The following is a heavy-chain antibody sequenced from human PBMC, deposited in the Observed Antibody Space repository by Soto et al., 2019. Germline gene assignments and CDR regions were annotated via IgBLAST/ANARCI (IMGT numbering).Heavy chain of an antibody. CDR1: GDSIRNFH. CDR3: AGGPRSGRRDYFDY. V-gene: IGHV4-59*01. Sequence: QVKLQEAGPGLVKPSETLSLTCNVSGDSIRNFHWSWIRQSPEKGLEWIGYIYYTGSADYSPSLKSRVTISLDTSRDQFSLKLTSVTAADTAIYYCAGGPRSGRRDYFDYWGRGALVTVSS. J-gene: IGHJ4*02. D-gene: IGHD6-19*01. CDR2: IYYTGSA.